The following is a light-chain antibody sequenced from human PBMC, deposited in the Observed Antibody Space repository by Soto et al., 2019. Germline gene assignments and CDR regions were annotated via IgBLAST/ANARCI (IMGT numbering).Light chain of an antibody. J-gene: IGKJ5*01. Sequence: EIVMTQSPATLSVSPGERATLSCRASQSVSSILAWYQQKPGQAPRLLIYGASTRATGIPARFSGGGSGTEYTLTIGSLQSEDFALYYCQQYHDWPPITFGQGTRLEIK. CDR3: QQYHDWPPIT. V-gene: IGKV3-15*01. CDR2: GAS. CDR1: QSVSSI.